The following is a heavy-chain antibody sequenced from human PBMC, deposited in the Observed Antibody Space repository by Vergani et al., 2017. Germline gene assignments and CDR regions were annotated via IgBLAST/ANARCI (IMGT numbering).Heavy chain of an antibody. J-gene: IGHJ2*01. CDR1: GGSFSGYY. CDR2: INHSGST. D-gene: IGHD2-15*01. Sequence: VQLQQWGAGLLKPSETLSLTCAVYGGSFSGYYWSWIRQPPGKGLEWIGEINHSGSTNYNPSLKSRVTISVDTSKNQFSLKLSSVTAADTAVYYCARGDIVVVVAADYWYFDLWGRGTLVTVSS. CDR3: ARGDIVVVVAADYWYFDL. V-gene: IGHV4-34*01.